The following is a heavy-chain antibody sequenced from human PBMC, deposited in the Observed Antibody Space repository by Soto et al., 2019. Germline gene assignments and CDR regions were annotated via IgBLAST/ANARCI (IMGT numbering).Heavy chain of an antibody. D-gene: IGHD3-22*01. V-gene: IGHV3-33*01. CDR3: AREAEDYYYDSSGSAPGVFDI. CDR2: IWYDGSNK. J-gene: IGHJ3*02. CDR1: GFTFSSYG. Sequence: GGSLRLSCAASGFTFSSYGMHWVRQAPGKGLEWVAVIWYDGSNKYYADSVKGRFTISRDNSKNTLYLQMNSLRAEDTAVYYCAREAEDYYYDSSGSAPGVFDIWGQGTMFTVSS.